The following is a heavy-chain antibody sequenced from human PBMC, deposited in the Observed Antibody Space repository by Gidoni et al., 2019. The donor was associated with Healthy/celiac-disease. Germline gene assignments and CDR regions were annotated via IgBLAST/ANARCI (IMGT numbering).Heavy chain of an antibody. Sequence: QVQLVQSGAEVKTPGASVKVSCKASGYPFTRYGISWVRQAPGQGLERMGWISAYNGNTNDAQKRQGRVTMTTDTSTSTAYMELRSLRSDDTAVYYCARDRLAYCGGDCYCDYWGQGTLVTVSS. D-gene: IGHD2-21*02. V-gene: IGHV1-18*04. CDR2: ISAYNGNT. CDR1: GYPFTRYG. CDR3: ARDRLAYCGGDCYCDY. J-gene: IGHJ4*02.